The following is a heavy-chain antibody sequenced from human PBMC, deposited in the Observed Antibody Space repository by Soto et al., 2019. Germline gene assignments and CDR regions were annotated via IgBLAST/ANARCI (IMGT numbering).Heavy chain of an antibody. D-gene: IGHD1-26*01. V-gene: IGHV4-61*01. CDR3: ARVRVGDFDY. CDR2: IYYSGST. Sequence: SETLSLTCTVSGGSVSSGSYYLSWIRQPPGKGLEWVGYIYYSGSTNYNPSLKSRVTISVDTSKNQFSLKLSSVTAADTAVYYCARVRVGDFDYWGQGTLVTVSS. J-gene: IGHJ4*02. CDR1: GGSVSSGSYY.